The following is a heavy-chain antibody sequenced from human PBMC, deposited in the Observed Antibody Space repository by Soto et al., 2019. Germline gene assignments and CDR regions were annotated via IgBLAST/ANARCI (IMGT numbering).Heavy chain of an antibody. CDR1: GFTFSSYS. CDR2: ISTSRINI. CDR3: ARDTGNSSGPVPASFDI. D-gene: IGHD6-19*01. V-gene: IGHV3-21*01. J-gene: IGHJ3*02. Sequence: EVQLVESGGGLVKPGGSLRLSCAAPGFTFSSYSMIWVRQAPGKGLEWVSVISTSRINIFYGDSVKGRFTISRDNAKKSLYLQLNRLRAEDTAVYDCARDTGNSSGPVPASFDIWRQGTMVTVS.